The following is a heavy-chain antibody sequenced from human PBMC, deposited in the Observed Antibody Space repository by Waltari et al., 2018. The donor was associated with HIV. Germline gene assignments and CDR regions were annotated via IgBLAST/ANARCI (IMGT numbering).Heavy chain of an antibody. CDR2: IKQGGSEK. Sequence: EVQLVESGGGLVQPGGSLRLSCAASGFTFSSYWMSWVSQAPGKGLGWVAKIKQGGSEKDYVDSVNGRFTISRDNAENSLYLQMNSLRAEDTAVYYGARGGFYGSGSKVNWGQGTLVTVSS. D-gene: IGHD3-10*01. CDR1: GFTFSSYW. CDR3: ARGGFYGSGSKVN. J-gene: IGHJ4*02. V-gene: IGHV3-7*04.